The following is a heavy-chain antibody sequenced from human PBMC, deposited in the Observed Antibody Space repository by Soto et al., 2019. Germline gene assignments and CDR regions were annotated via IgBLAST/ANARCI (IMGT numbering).Heavy chain of an antibody. CDR2: ISYDGSNK. J-gene: IGHJ1*01. Sequence: GGSLRLSCAASGFTFSSYGMHWVRQAPGKGLEWVAVISYDGSNKYYADSVKGRFTISRNNSKNTLYLQMNSLRAEDTAVYYCAKALAAAGFVVQHWGQGTLVTVSS. D-gene: IGHD6-13*01. CDR3: AKALAAAGFVVQH. CDR1: GFTFSSYG. V-gene: IGHV3-30*18.